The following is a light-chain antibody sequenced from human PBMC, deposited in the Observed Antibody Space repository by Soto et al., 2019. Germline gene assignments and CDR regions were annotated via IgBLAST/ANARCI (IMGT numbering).Light chain of an antibody. CDR2: EGS. Sequence: QSALTQPASVSGSPGQSITISCTGTSSDVGSYNLASWYQQHPGKAPKLMIYEGSKRPSGVSNRFSGSKSGSTASLTISGLQAEDEADYYCCSYAGSSSWVFGTGTKVTVL. CDR3: CSYAGSSSWV. V-gene: IGLV2-23*01. J-gene: IGLJ1*01. CDR1: SSDVGSYNL.